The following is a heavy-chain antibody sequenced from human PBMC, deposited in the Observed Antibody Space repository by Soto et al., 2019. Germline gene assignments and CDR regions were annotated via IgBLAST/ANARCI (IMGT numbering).Heavy chain of an antibody. D-gene: IGHD4-4*01. Sequence: SETLSLTCTVSGGSISSSSYYWGWIRQPPGKGLEWIGYIYYSGSTYYNPSLESRVTISVDTSKNQFSLKLSSVTAADTAVYYCARGTYSRHFDYWGQGTLVTVSS. J-gene: IGHJ4*02. CDR1: GGSISSSSYY. CDR3: ARGTYSRHFDY. CDR2: IYYSGST. V-gene: IGHV4-39*07.